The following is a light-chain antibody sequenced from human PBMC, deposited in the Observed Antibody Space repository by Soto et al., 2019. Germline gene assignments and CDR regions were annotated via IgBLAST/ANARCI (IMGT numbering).Light chain of an antibody. J-gene: IGKJ1*01. CDR3: QQYGSSPTT. CDR1: QTVLSNY. Sequence: EIVLTRSPGTLSLSPGERATLSCRAIQTVLSNYLTWYQQKPGQAPRRLIFGASIRATGIPDRFSGSGSGTDFTLTISRMEPEDFAVYYCQQYGSSPTTFGQGTKVDIK. CDR2: GAS. V-gene: IGKV3-20*01.